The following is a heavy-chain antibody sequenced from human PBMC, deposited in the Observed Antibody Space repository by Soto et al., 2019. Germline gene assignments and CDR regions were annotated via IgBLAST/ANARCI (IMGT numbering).Heavy chain of an antibody. D-gene: IGHD3-3*01. V-gene: IGHV4-4*02. CDR1: GDSISSNKW. CDR2: IYPTGST. J-gene: IGHJ4*02. CDR3: ARSNRDFNYFDY. Sequence: SETLSLTCGVSGDSISSNKWWSWVRQPPGKGLEWIGEIYPTGSTKYNPSLNSRVTISIDKAKNQFSLRLTSVTAADTAVYYCARSNRDFNYFDYWGQGTLVTVYS.